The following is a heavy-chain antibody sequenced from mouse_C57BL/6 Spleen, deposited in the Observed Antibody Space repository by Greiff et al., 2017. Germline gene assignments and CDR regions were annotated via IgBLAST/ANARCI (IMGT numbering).Heavy chain of an antibody. CDR1: GFTFSDYG. CDR3: ASPGLYSNYNYAMDD. J-gene: IGHJ4*01. D-gene: IGHD2-5*01. Sequence: DVMLVESGGGLVKPGGSLKLSCAASGFTFSDYGMHWVRQAPEKGLEWVAYISSGSSTIYYADTVKGRFTISRDNAKNTLFLQMTSLRSEYTAMDYCASPGLYSNYNYAMDDWGQGTSVTVSS. V-gene: IGHV5-17*01. CDR2: ISSGSSTI.